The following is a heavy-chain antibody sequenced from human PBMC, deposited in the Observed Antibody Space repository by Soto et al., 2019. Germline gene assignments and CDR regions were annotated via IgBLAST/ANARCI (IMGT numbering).Heavy chain of an antibody. CDR3: AREAGTSGYGDYYYYYSIDV. J-gene: IGHJ6*02. V-gene: IGHV1-69*06. CDR2: IIPIFGTA. Sequence: SVKVSCKASGGTFSSYANSWLRQAPGQGLEWMGGIIPIFGTANYAQKFEARVTITADKSTSTAYMELSSQRSEDKAVYYCAREAGTSGYGDYYYYYSIDVWGQGTTATV. CDR1: GGTFSSYA. D-gene: IGHD3-22*01.